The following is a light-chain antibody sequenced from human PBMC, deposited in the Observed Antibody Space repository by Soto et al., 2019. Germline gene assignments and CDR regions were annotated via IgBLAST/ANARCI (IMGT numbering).Light chain of an antibody. Sequence: AIQMTQSPSSLSASIGDRVTITFRASQGIKNDLGSYQQKPGKAPSRLIYAASTLPSGVPSRLSGSRSGTDFTLTISSLQPEDFALSYCLQPSTSPRTFGQGTTVDIK. CDR2: AAS. J-gene: IGKJ1*01. CDR3: LQPSTSPRT. CDR1: QGIKND. V-gene: IGKV1-6*01.